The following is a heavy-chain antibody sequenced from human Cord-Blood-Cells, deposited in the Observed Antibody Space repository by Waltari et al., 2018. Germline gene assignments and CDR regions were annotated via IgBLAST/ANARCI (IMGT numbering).Heavy chain of an antibody. V-gene: IGHV1-69*11. D-gene: IGHD1-1*01. CDR1: GGTFSSYA. CDR2: ISPILGRA. Sequence: QVQLVQSGAEVKKPGSSVKVSCKASGGTFSSYAISWVRQAPGQGLEWMGGISPILGRANFAQKFQGRVTITADESTGTAYMELSSLRSEDTAVYYCARFALEYYFDYWGQGTLVTVSS. J-gene: IGHJ4*02. CDR3: ARFALEYYFDY.